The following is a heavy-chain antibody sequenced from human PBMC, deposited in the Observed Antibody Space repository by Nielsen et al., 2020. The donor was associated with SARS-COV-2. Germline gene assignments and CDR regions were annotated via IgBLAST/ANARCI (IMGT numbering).Heavy chain of an antibody. CDR2: INHSGST. Sequence: SETLSLTCAVYGGSFSGYYWSWIRQPPGKRLEWIGEINHSGSTNYNPSLKSRVTISVDTSKNQFSLKLSSVTAADTAVYYRARSPSTMGAFDIWGQGTMVTVSS. D-gene: IGHD5/OR15-5a*01. J-gene: IGHJ3*02. V-gene: IGHV4-34*01. CDR1: GGSFSGYY. CDR3: ARSPSTMGAFDI.